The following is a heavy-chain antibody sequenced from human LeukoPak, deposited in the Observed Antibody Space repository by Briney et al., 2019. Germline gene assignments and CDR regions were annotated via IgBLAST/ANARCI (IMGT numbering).Heavy chain of an antibody. CDR1: GGSISSSNW. D-gene: IGHD4-17*01. CDR3: ARSEDDYGDYGAVDY. CDR2: ICHSGST. J-gene: IGHJ4*02. V-gene: IGHV4-4*02. Sequence: PSGTLSLTCAVSGGSISSSNWWSWVRQPPGKGLEWIGEICHSGSTNCNPSLKSRVTISVDKSKNQFSLKLSSVTAADTAVYYCARSEDDYGDYGAVDYWGQGTLVTVSS.